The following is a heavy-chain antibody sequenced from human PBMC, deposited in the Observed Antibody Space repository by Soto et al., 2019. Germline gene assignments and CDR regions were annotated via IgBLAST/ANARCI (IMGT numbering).Heavy chain of an antibody. Sequence: EVQLVESGGGLVQPGGSLRLSCAASGFTFSSYEMNWVRQAPGKGLEWVSYISSSGSTIYYADSVKGRFTISRDNAKNSLYLQMNILRAEDTAVYYCARDGTYYYDSSGYPPIWGQGTMVTVSS. CDR2: ISSSGSTI. CDR1: GFTFSSYE. CDR3: ARDGTYYYDSSGYPPI. J-gene: IGHJ3*02. D-gene: IGHD3-22*01. V-gene: IGHV3-48*03.